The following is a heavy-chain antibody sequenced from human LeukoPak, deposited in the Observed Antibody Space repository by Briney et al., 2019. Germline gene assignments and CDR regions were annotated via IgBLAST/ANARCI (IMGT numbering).Heavy chain of an antibody. V-gene: IGHV3-48*03. CDR1: GFTFGSYN. CDR3: ARGGTTMTLHH. D-gene: IGHD1-14*01. J-gene: IGHJ1*01. Sequence: GGSLRLSCVVSGFTFGSYNFQWVRQAPGKGLEGLSYISSRGNNIYQADSVKGRFTISRDNTHNSLYLQMNSLRDEDTAVYYCARGGTTMTLHHWGQGTLVTVSS. CDR2: ISSRGNNI.